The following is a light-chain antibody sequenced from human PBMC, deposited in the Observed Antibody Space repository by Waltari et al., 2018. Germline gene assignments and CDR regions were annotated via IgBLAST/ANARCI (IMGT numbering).Light chain of an antibody. CDR3: ISYAGSSIWV. Sequence: QSALPQPPSASGSPGQSVTISCTGTSSDVGTYNYVPWYQHHPGQAPKLLISEITKRPSGVPDRFSGSKSDNTASLTVSGLQAEDEADYYCISYAGSSIWVFGTGTKVTVL. CDR2: EIT. CDR1: SSDVGTYNY. J-gene: IGLJ1*01. V-gene: IGLV2-8*01.